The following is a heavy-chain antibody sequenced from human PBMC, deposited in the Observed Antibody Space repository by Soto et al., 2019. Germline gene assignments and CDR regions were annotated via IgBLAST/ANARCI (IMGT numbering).Heavy chain of an antibody. CDR2: ISGSGIDV. CDR3: AFGTRGVVDTYYHY. J-gene: IGHJ4*02. CDR1: GFDFSSYA. D-gene: IGHD3-10*01. Sequence: EVRLLESGGGLVQPGGSLRLSCAASGFDFSSYAMNWARQAPGKGLEWVSGISGSGIDVYYADSVRDRFTISRDNSKNTIYLQVNSLRVEDTAMYYCAFGTRGVVDTYYHYWGRGTMVTVSS. V-gene: IGHV3-23*05.